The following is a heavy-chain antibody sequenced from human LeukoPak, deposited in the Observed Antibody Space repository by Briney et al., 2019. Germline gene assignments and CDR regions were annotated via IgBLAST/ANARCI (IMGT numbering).Heavy chain of an antibody. CDR2: ISAYIGNT. Sequence: GASVKVSCQASGYTFTSYGISWVRQAPGHGIEWMGWISAYIGNTNYAQKLQGRVTMTTDTSTSTAYMELRSLRSDDTAVYYCARGYDIMAGYGRHGYMDVWGKGTTGTVSS. V-gene: IGHV1-18*01. J-gene: IGHJ6*03. CDR3: ARGYDIMAGYGRHGYMDV. D-gene: IGHD3-9*01. CDR1: GYTFTSYG.